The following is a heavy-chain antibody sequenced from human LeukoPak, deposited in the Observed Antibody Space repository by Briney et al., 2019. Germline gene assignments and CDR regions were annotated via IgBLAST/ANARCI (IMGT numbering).Heavy chain of an antibody. CDR3: VRDFSSYVAFFDS. CDR2: INWNSGST. D-gene: IGHD4-11*01. Sequence: RSGGSLRLSCAASGFKFDVYGMVWVRQVPGKGLEWVCGINWNSGSTGYADSVKGRFTISRDNSKSALYLQMGSLRPEDTAMYYCVRDFSSYVAFFDSWGQGVLVTVSS. J-gene: IGHJ4*02. V-gene: IGHV3-20*04. CDR1: GFKFDVYG.